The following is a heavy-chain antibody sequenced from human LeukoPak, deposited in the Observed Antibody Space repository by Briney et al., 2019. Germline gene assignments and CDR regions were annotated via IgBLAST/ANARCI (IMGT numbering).Heavy chain of an antibody. J-gene: IGHJ4*02. Sequence: GGSLRLSCAASGFTFSSYAMSWVRQAPGKGLEWVSAITGSGGSTYYADSVKGRFTISRDNSKNTLYLQTNSLRAEDTAVYYCAKDLIQYSGRPYYFDYWGQGTLVTVSS. V-gene: IGHV3-23*01. CDR3: AKDLIQYSGRPYYFDY. CDR2: ITGSGGST. CDR1: GFTFSSYA. D-gene: IGHD5-12*01.